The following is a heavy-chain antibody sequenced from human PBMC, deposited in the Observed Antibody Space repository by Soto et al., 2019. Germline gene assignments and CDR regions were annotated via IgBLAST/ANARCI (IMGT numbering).Heavy chain of an antibody. CDR1: GFTFTTYW. CDR3: VKDGFWFDS. Sequence: EVQLVESGGGLVQPGGSLRLSCATSGFTFTTYWMSWVRQAPGKGLEWVANIKKDGSEKYYVDSVKGRFSISRDNAKSSLYLQMNSLRAEDTAVYYCVKDGFWFDSWGQGTLVTVSS. V-gene: IGHV3-7*01. J-gene: IGHJ5*01. CDR2: IKKDGSEK.